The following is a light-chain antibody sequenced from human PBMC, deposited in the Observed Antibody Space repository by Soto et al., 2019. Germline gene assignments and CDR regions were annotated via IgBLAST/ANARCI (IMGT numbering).Light chain of an antibody. CDR2: LNSDGSH. Sequence: QLVLTQSPSASASLGASVKLTCTLSSGHSSYAIAWHQQQPEKGPRYLMKLNSDGSHSKGDGIPDRFSGSSSGAERYLTISSLQSEDEADYYCQTCGTGIHWVFGGGTKVTVL. CDR1: SGHSSYA. J-gene: IGLJ3*02. V-gene: IGLV4-69*01. CDR3: QTCGTGIHWV.